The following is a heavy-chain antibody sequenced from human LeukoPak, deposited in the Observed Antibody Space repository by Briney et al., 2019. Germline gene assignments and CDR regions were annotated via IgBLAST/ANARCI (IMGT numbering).Heavy chain of an antibody. V-gene: IGHV4-38-2*01. Sequence: SETLSHTCAASGYSISSGYYWGWIRQPPGKGLEWIGSIYHSGNIYYNPSLKSRVTISVDTSKNRISLKLSSVTATDTAVYYCARHYFWSGYYFDYWGQGTLVTVSS. CDR3: ARHYFWSGYYFDY. CDR1: GYSISSGYY. D-gene: IGHD3-3*01. J-gene: IGHJ4*02. CDR2: IYHSGNI.